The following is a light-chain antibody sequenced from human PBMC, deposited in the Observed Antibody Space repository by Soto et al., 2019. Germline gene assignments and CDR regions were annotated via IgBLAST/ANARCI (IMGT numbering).Light chain of an antibody. CDR2: VAS. CDR1: QDVRNY. J-gene: IGKJ4*01. Sequence: DIQMTQSPSSLSASVGDRVTITCQASQDVRNYLNWYQQKPGKAPKILIYVASNLETGVPSRFSGSGAGTDFTFTISSLQPEDIATYFCQQCDNLPLTFGGGTKVEIK. CDR3: QQCDNLPLT. V-gene: IGKV1-33*01.